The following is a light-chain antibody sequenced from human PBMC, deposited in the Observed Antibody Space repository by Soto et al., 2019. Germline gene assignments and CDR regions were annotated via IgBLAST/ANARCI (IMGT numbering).Light chain of an antibody. CDR1: QGISNA. J-gene: IGKJ1*01. Sequence: DIQMNQSPSSLSASVRYRVTITCRASQGISNALAWYQQKPGKVPKLLIYAASTLQSGVPSRFSGSGSGTDFTLTISSLQPEDVATYHCQKYNSAPWTFGQGTKVEIK. CDR3: QKYNSAPWT. CDR2: AAS. V-gene: IGKV1-27*01.